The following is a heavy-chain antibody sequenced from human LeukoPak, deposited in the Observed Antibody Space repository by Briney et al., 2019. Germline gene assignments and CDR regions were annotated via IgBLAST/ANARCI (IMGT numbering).Heavy chain of an antibody. CDR3: AKHIRPNAK. CDR1: GFTINNYG. J-gene: IGHJ4*02. CDR2: ISVNGDAT. D-gene: IGHD2-2*01. Sequence: TGGSLRLSCVVSGFTINNYGMTWVRQAPGRGLQWVSRISVNGDATGYPDSVKGRFTISRDNSKNTLYLKMNSLEVDDKAVYYCAKHIRPNAKWGRRTLVIVS. V-gene: IGHV3-23*01.